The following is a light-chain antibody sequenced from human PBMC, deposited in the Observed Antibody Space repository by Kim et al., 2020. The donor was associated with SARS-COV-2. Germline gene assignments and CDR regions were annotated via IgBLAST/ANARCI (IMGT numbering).Light chain of an antibody. CDR2: TVT. V-gene: IGLV2-14*03. CDR1: SSDIGSYNY. J-gene: IGLJ3*02. Sequence: QSALTQPASVSGSPGQSITISCTGTSSDIGSYNYVSWYQQHPGKAPQLMIYTVTERPSGVSSRFSGSKSGNTASLTISGLQAEDEADYYCISFTTVTTWVFGGGTKLTVL. CDR3: ISFTTVTTWV.